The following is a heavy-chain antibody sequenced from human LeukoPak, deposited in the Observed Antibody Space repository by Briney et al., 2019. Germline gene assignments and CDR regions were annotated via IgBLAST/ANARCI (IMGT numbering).Heavy chain of an antibody. D-gene: IGHD4-17*01. Sequence: GGSLRLSCAASGFTFDDYGMSWVRQAPGKGLEWVSGINWNGGSTGYADSVKGRFTISRDNAKNSLYLQMNSLRAEDTALYYCARLAWVLNHDYGDYGLRPYYYYYMDVWGKGTTVTVSS. CDR1: GFTFDDYG. CDR3: ARLAWVLNHDYGDYGLRPYYYYYMDV. J-gene: IGHJ6*03. CDR2: INWNGGST. V-gene: IGHV3-20*04.